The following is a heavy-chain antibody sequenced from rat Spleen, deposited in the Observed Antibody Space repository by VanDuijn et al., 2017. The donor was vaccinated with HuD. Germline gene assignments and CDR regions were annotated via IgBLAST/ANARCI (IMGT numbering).Heavy chain of an antibody. CDR2: IRTKPNNYAT. J-gene: IGHJ2*01. V-gene: IGHV10-5*01. Sequence: VQVVESGGGLVQPKESLKISCAASGFTFSTAAMYWVRQAPGRGLEWVALIRTKPNNYATYYADSVKGRFTISRDDSKSTLYLQMNNLRSEDTATYYCARQWDYWGQGVMVTVSS. CDR3: ARQWDY. CDR1: GFTFSTAA.